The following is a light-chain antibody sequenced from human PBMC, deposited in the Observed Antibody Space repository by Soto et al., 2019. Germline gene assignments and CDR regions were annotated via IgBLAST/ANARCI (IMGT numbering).Light chain of an antibody. CDR3: AAWDDSLRGV. Sequence: QSVLTQPPSASGTPGQRVTLSCSGSSSNIGSNYVYWYQQLPGTAPQLLIYRNNQRPSGVPDRVSGSKSGTSASLASSGLRSEEEAEYYCAAWDDSLRGVFGGGTKLTVL. V-gene: IGLV1-47*01. CDR2: RNN. J-gene: IGLJ3*02. CDR1: SSNIGSNY.